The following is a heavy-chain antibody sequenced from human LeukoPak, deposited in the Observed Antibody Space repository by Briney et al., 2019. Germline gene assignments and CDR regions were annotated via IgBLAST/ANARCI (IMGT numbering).Heavy chain of an antibody. Sequence: SETLSLTCTVSGGSLSSYYWTWIRQPPGKGLDWIGYIYNTVNTNYNPSLKSRVTISLDTSKGESSLRLSSVTAADTAVYYCARGRDGYKFDYWGQGTLVTVSS. CDR3: ARGRDGYKFDY. J-gene: IGHJ4*02. D-gene: IGHD5-24*01. CDR2: IYNTVNT. CDR1: GGSLSSYY. V-gene: IGHV4-59*01.